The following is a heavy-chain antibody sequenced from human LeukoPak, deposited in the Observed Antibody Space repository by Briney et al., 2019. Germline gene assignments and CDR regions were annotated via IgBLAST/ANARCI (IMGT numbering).Heavy chain of an antibody. CDR3: ARSDASYAYCSSTSCYKDFDY. Sequence: ASVKVSCKASGGTFSSYAISWVRQAPGQGLEWMGGIIPIFGTANYAQKFQGRVAITADESTSTAYMELSSLRSEDTAVYYCARSDASYAYCSSTSCYKDFDYWGQGTLVTVSS. CDR1: GGTFSSYA. CDR2: IIPIFGTA. D-gene: IGHD2-2*02. J-gene: IGHJ4*02. V-gene: IGHV1-69*13.